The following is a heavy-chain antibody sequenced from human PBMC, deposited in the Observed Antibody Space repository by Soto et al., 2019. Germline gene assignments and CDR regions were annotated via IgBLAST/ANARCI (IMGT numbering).Heavy chain of an antibody. V-gene: IGHV4-39*01. CDR2: IYYSGTT. Sequence: SETLSLTCTVSGGSISSSSYHWGWIRQPPGKGMEWIGSIYYSGTTYYNPSLKSRVTISVDTSKNQFSLKLSSVTAADTAVYYCARSISVAMDFWGQGTLVTVSS. D-gene: IGHD6-19*01. CDR3: ARSISVAMDF. J-gene: IGHJ4*02. CDR1: GGSISSSSYH.